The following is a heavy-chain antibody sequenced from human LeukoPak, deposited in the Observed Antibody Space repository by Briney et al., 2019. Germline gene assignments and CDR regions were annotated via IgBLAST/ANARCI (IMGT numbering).Heavy chain of an antibody. V-gene: IGHV4-59*08. CDR1: GGSISSYY. CDR3: ARHLYSSGWYSGLDY. CDR2: IYYSGST. J-gene: IGHJ4*02. D-gene: IGHD6-19*01. Sequence: SETLSLTCTVSGGSISSYYWSWTRQPPGKGLEWIGYIYYSGSTNYNPSLKSRVTISVDTSKNQFSLKLSSVTAADTAVYYCARHLYSSGWYSGLDYWGQGTLVTVSP.